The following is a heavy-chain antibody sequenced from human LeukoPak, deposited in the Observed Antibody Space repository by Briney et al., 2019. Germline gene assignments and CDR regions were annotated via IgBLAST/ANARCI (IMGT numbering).Heavy chain of an antibody. V-gene: IGHV3-30*02. CDR1: GFTFSTYA. Sequence: GGSLRLSCAASGFTFSTYAMHWVRQAPGKGLEGVAFIRDDGSNKYYADSVKGRFTISRDSSKNTLYLQMNSLRAEDTAVYYCASGYDLSGYDYWGQGTLVTVSS. CDR3: ASGYDLSGYDY. CDR2: IRDDGSNK. J-gene: IGHJ4*02. D-gene: IGHD5-12*01.